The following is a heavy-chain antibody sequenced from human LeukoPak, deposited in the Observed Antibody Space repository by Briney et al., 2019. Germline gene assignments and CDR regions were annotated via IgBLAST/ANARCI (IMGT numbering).Heavy chain of an antibody. V-gene: IGHV4-61*02. CDR1: GGSISSGSYY. CDR3: ARRLSVASDDF. J-gene: IGHJ4*02. Sequence: ASQTLSLTCTVSGGSISSGSYYWSWIRQPAGKGLEWIGRIYTSGSTNYNPSLKSRVTISVDTSKNQFSLKLSSVTAADTAVYYCARRLSVASDDFWGQGTLVTVSS. CDR2: IYTSGST. D-gene: IGHD2-21*01.